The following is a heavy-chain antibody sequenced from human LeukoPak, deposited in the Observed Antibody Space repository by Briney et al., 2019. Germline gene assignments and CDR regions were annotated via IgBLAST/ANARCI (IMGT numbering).Heavy chain of an antibody. Sequence: VASVKVSCKTSGYTFTDYYMHWVRQAPGQGLEWMGWISAYNGNTNYAQKLQGRVTMTTDTSTSTAYMELRSLRSDDTAVYYCARDRDEKRKASGWSDYWGQGTLVTVSS. V-gene: IGHV1-18*04. CDR3: ARDRDEKRKASGWSDY. J-gene: IGHJ4*02. CDR1: GYTFTDYY. CDR2: ISAYNGNT. D-gene: IGHD6-19*01.